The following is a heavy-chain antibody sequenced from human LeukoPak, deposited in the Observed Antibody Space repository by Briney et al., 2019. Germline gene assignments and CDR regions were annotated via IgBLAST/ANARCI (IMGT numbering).Heavy chain of an antibody. CDR1: GGSFSGYY. CDR2: MYHSGST. CDR3: ARGRYDSSGLYFDY. D-gene: IGHD3-22*01. Sequence: PSETLSLTCAVYGGSFSGYYWTWIRQPPGKGLEWIAEMYHSGSTNHNPSLKSRVTISLDTSKSQFSLKLNSVTAADTAVYYCARGRYDSSGLYFDYWGQGTLVTVSS. V-gene: IGHV4-34*01. J-gene: IGHJ4*02.